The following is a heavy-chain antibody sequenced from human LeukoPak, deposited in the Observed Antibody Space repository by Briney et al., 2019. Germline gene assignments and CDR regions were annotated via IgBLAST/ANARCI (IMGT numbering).Heavy chain of an antibody. CDR1: GGSISSGGYY. Sequence: SETLSLTCTVSGGSISSGGYYWSWIRQHPGKGLEWIGYIYYSGSTYYNPSLKSRVTISVDTSKNQFSLKLSSVTAADTAVYYCARDPRGYSYGQLLGDYWGQGTLVTVSS. D-gene: IGHD5-18*01. J-gene: IGHJ4*02. CDR2: IYYSGST. CDR3: ARDPRGYSYGQLLGDY. V-gene: IGHV4-31*03.